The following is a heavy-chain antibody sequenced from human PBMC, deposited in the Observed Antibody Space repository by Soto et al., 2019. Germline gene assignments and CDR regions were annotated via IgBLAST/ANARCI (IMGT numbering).Heavy chain of an antibody. CDR1: GYTFTNYF. D-gene: IGHD3-3*01. CDR3: AGCPRLEFPLYGMDV. J-gene: IGHJ6*02. CDR2: INPSGDST. V-gene: IGHV1-46*01. Sequence: QVQLVQSGAEVKKPGASVKVSCKASGYTFTNYFMFWVRQAPGQGLECMGMINPSGDSTSYAQKFRGGVPWTRDTSTSTVYLELSSLRSEDTAVYYCAGCPRLEFPLYGMDVWGQGTTVTVSS.